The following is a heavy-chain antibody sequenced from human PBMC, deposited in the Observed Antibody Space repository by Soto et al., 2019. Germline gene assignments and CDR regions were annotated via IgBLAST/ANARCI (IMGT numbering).Heavy chain of an antibody. D-gene: IGHD2-2*03. CDR1: GYSFISYW. J-gene: IGHJ3*02. CDR3: ARIIGYCRNNDCSWTFDI. Sequence: GESLKISCKTSGYSFISYWVAWVRQKPGKGLEWIGTFYPGDSTSTYSPSFQGQVTISVDKSISTAYLHLSSLKASDTAMYYCARIIGYCRNNDCSWTFDIWGQGTKVTVSS. V-gene: IGHV5-51*01. CDR2: FYPGDSTS.